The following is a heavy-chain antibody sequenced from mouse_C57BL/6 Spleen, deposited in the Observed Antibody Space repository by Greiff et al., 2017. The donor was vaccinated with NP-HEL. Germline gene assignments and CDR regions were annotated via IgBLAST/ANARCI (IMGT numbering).Heavy chain of an antibody. CDR2: IDPETGGT. CDR1: GYTFTDYE. J-gene: IGHJ1*03. CDR3: TRREWDYGGWYVDV. D-gene: IGHD2-4*01. V-gene: IGHV1-15*01. Sequence: VQLVESGAELVRPGASVTLSCKASGYTFTDYEMHWVKQTPVHGLEWIGAIDPETGGTAYNQKFKGKAILTADKSSSTAYMELRSLPSEDSAVYYSTRREWDYGGWYVDVWGTGTTVTGSS.